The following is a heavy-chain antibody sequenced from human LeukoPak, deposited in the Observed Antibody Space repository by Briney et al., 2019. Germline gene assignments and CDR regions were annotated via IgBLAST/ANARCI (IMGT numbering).Heavy chain of an antibody. V-gene: IGHV1-46*01. CDR3: AREWGPGSSWYFDF. CDR1: GYTFTSYY. J-gene: IGHJ4*02. CDR2: INSGDGGT. Sequence: ASVKVSCKASGYTFTSYYIHWVRQAPGQGLEWMGAINSGDGGTTLPQKLQGRVTLTRDTSTSTLYMELSSLRSEDTAIYYCAREWGPGSSWYFDFWGQGTLVTVSS. D-gene: IGHD3-10*01.